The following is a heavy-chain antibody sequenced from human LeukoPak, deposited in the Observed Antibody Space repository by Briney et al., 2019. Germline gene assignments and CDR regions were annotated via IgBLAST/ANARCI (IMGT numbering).Heavy chain of an antibody. V-gene: IGHV4-59*11. D-gene: IGHD3-22*01. CDR3: ARVDLGGSGYFFDL. Sequence: SETLSLTCTVSGGYINSHYWGWIRQPPGKVLEYIGYISYTGSAIYSPSLEGRVTISIDTSKKQFSLNLRSVNTADTAVYYCARVDLGGSGYFFDLWGQGALVTVSS. CDR2: ISYTGSA. CDR1: GGYINSHY. J-gene: IGHJ4*02.